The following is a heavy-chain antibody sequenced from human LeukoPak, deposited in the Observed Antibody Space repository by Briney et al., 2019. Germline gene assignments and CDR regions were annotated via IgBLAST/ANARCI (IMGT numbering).Heavy chain of an antibody. CDR2: ISSSSSYT. CDR3: VRAHGTYAPLGY. V-gene: IGHV3-21*01. J-gene: IGHJ4*02. D-gene: IGHD2-2*01. Sequence: GGSLRLSCAGSGFTFSSYTMSWVRQAPGKGLEWISSISSSSSYTYYADPAKGRFTISRGNTKRSLVLQMNSLRAEDTAVYYCVRAHGTYAPLGYWGQGILVTVSS. CDR1: GFTFSSYT.